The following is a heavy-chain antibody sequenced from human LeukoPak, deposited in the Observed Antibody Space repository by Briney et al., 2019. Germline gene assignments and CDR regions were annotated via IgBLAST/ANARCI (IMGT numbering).Heavy chain of an antibody. Sequence: PGGSLRLSCAASGFSFSDNYMSWIRQAPGKGLEWVSYISNSGSYTNYPDSVKGRFTISRDNAKNSLHLQMNSLRAEDTAVYYCARASGGTFDFDYWGQGTLVTVSS. J-gene: IGHJ4*02. CDR3: ARASGGTFDFDY. CDR1: GFSFSDNY. V-gene: IGHV3-11*06. CDR2: ISNSGSYT. D-gene: IGHD4-23*01.